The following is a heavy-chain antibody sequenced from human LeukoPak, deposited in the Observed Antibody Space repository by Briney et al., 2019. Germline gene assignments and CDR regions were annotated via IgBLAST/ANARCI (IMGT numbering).Heavy chain of an antibody. CDR1: GFTFSSYA. J-gene: IGHJ4*02. Sequence: GRSLRLSCAASGFTFSSYAMHWVRQAPGKGLEWVAVISYDGSNKYYADSVKGRFTISRDNSKNTLYLQMNSLRAEDTAVYYCASRIAVAGTYWSQGTLVTVSS. CDR3: ASRIAVAGTY. D-gene: IGHD6-19*01. CDR2: ISYDGSNK. V-gene: IGHV3-30-3*01.